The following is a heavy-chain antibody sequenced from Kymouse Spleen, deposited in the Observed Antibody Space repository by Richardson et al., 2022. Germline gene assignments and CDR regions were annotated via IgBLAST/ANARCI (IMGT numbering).Heavy chain of an antibody. Sequence: QVQLQQWGAGLLKPSETLSLTCAVYGGSFSGYYWSWIRQPPGKGLEWIGEINHSGSTNYNPSLKSRVTISVDTSKNQFSLKLSSVTAADTAVYYCARGLVRGANYWGQGTLVTVSS. CDR3: ARGLVRGANY. D-gene: IGHD3-10*01. J-gene: IGHJ4*02. CDR2: INHSGST. CDR1: GGSFSGYY. V-gene: IGHV4-34*01.